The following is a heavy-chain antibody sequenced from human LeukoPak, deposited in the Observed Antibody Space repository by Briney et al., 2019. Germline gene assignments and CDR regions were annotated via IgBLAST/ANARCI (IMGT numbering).Heavy chain of an antibody. V-gene: IGHV1-69*06. CDR1: GGTFSSYA. CDR3: ARPRFPYYRLSGADYYYMDV. J-gene: IGHJ6*03. Sequence: ASVKVSCKASGGTFSSYAISWVRQAPGQGLERMGGIIPIFGTSNYAQKFQGRVRITADKSMTTAYMELTSLRSEDTAVYYCARPRFPYYRLSGADYYYMDVWGKGTTVTVSS. D-gene: IGHD3-10*01. CDR2: IIPIFGTS.